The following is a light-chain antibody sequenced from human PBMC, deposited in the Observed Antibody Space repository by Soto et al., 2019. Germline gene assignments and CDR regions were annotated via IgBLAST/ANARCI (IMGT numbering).Light chain of an antibody. CDR3: QQLNSYLPLT. V-gene: IGKV1-9*01. J-gene: IGKJ4*01. CDR2: AAS. Sequence: IQLTQSPSSLSASVGDRVTITCRASQGISSYLAWYQQKPGKAPKLLIYAASTLQSGVPSRFSGSASGTDFTLTITSLQPEDFATYYCQQLNSYLPLTFGGGTKVEIK. CDR1: QGISSY.